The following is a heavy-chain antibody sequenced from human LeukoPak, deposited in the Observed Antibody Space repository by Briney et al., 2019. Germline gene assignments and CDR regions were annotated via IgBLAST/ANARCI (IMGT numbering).Heavy chain of an antibody. CDR3: ARDGDYFDSSGYYHGFYFDF. CDR2: MWYDGNNK. V-gene: IGHV3-33*08. D-gene: IGHD3-22*01. Sequence: GGSLRLSCAASGFTFSSYGMHWVRQAPGKGLEWVAVMWYDGNNKYYADSVRGRFTISRDNSKNTLYLQMNSLRAEDTAVYYCARDGDYFDSSGYYHGFYFDFWSQGTLVTVSS. CDR1: GFTFSSYG. J-gene: IGHJ4*02.